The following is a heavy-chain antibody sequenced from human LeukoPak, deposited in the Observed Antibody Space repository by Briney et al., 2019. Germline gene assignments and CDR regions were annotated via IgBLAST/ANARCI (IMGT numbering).Heavy chain of an antibody. CDR2: IYYSGST. D-gene: IGHD1-14*01. Sequence: SETLSLTCAVYGGSFSGYYWSWIRQPPGKGLEWIGYIYYSGSTNYNPSLKSRVTISADTSKNQFSLKLSSVTAADTAVYYCARVVRNRSYFDYWGQGTLVAVSS. J-gene: IGHJ4*02. V-gene: IGHV4-59*01. CDR1: GGSFSGYY. CDR3: ARVVRNRSYFDY.